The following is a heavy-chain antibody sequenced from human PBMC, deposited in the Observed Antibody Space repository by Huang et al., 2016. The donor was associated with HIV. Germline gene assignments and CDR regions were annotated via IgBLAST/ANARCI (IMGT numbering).Heavy chain of an antibody. V-gene: IGHV1-18*04. CDR3: ARDPKYHSFPYFRQRRGIEI. D-gene: IGHD3-16*01. Sequence: QIRLVQSGAEVKKPGASVRVSCQASGYAFSDYGFSWVRQAPGQGPEWGGSISGSNGETNYGQRFQGRVTVTTDTSTTTVYMDLRSLRSDDTAVYYCARDPKYHSFPYFRQRRGIEIWGQGTVVTVSS. J-gene: IGHJ3*02. CDR2: ISGSNGET. CDR1: GYAFSDYG.